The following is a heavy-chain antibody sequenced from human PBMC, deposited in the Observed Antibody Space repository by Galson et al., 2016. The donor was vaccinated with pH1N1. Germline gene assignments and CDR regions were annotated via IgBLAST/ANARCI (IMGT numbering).Heavy chain of an antibody. Sequence: SVKVSCKASGYTFSGYYMHWVRQAPGQGLEWMGWINPNSGGTSYAQKFQGRVTMTRDTSISTGYMELSRLRSDDTAVYYCARDPNSGWYTDYWGQGTLVTVSS. D-gene: IGHD6-19*01. V-gene: IGHV1-2*02. CDR2: INPNSGGT. CDR1: GYTFSGYY. J-gene: IGHJ4*02. CDR3: ARDPNSGWYTDY.